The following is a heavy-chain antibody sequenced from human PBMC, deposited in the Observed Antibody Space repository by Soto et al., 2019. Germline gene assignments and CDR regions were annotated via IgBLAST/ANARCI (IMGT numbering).Heavy chain of an antibody. CDR2: ISYDGSNK. V-gene: IGHV3-30*18. D-gene: IGHD7-27*01. CDR1: GFTFSSYG. CDR3: AKDLGHGGRGAFDI. J-gene: IGHJ3*02. Sequence: QVQLVESGGGVVQPGRSLRLSCAASGFTFSSYGMHWVRQAPGKGLELVALISYDGSNKYYADSVKGRFTISRENSKNTLYLQMNSLRTEDTAVYYCAKDLGHGGRGAFDIWGQGTMVTVSS.